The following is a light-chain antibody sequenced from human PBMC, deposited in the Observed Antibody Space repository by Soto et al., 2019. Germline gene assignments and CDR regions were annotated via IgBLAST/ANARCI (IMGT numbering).Light chain of an antibody. V-gene: IGLV2-14*01. CDR3: SSYSSSNTLYV. Sequence: QSALTQPASVSGSPGQSITISCTGTSSDVGGYDYVSWFQQHPGKAPKLMIYDVSNRPSGVSNRFSGSKSDNTASLTISGLQAEDEADYYCSSYSSSNTLYVFGTGTKLTV. CDR1: SSDVGGYDY. CDR2: DVS. J-gene: IGLJ1*01.